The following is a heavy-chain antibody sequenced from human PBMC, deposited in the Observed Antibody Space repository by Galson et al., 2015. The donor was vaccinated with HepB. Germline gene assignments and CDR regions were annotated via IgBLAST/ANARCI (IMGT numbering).Heavy chain of an antibody. CDR2: IKKDGSEK. Sequence: SLRLSCAASGFTFSSYWMSWVRQAPGKGLEWVASIKKDGSEKYYVDSVMGRFTISRDNAKNSLYLHMNSLRAEDTARYYCARDRAGFCSNGVCYVFDFWGQGALVTVSS. CDR1: GFTFSSYW. V-gene: IGHV3-7*03. J-gene: IGHJ4*02. D-gene: IGHD2-8*01. CDR3: ARDRAGFCSNGVCYVFDF.